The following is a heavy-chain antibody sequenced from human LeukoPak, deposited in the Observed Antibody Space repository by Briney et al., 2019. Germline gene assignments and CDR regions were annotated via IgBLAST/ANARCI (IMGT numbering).Heavy chain of an antibody. D-gene: IGHD5-18*01. CDR2: IKQDGSEK. J-gene: IGHJ6*02. CDR1: GFTFSSYW. V-gene: IGHV3-7*01. CDR3: ARDGYSYGYLRPYYYYGMDV. Sequence: GGSLSLSCAASGFTFSSYWMSWVRQAPGKGLEWVANIKQDGSEKYYVDSVKGRFTISRDNAKNSLYLQMNSLRAEDTAVYYCARDGYSYGYLRPYYYYGMDVWGQGTTVTVSS.